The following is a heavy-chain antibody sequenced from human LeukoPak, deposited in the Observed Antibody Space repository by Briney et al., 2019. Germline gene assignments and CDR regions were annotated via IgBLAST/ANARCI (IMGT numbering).Heavy chain of an antibody. CDR1: GGSISSYY. CDR3: VRVGTGYSSGPVDY. D-gene: IGHD6-19*01. V-gene: IGHV4-4*07. Sequence: SETLSLTCAVSGGSISSYYWSWIRQPAGKGLEWIGRIYTSGSTNYNPSLKSRVTMSVDTSKNQFSLKLSSVTAADTAVYYCVRVGTGYSSGPVDYWGQGTLVTVSS. CDR2: IYTSGST. J-gene: IGHJ4*02.